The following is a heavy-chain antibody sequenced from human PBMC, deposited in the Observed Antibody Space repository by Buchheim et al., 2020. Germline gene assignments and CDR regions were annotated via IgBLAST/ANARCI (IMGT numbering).Heavy chain of an antibody. Sequence: QVQLQESGSRLVKPSNTLSLTCTVSGGSFRSSGSFWAWIRQTPGKGLGWIGSKFYGGDTYYKPSLKSRVTISVDSYRNRLSLILNSATAADTAVYYCAKARGAAAASSCDYWGQ. CDR1: GGSFRSSGSF. D-gene: IGHD2-15*01. V-gene: IGHV4-39*07. CDR2: KFYGGDT. J-gene: IGHJ4*02. CDR3: AKARGAAAASSCDY.